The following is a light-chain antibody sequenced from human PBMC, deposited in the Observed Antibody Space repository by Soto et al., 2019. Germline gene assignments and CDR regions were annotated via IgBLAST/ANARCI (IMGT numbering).Light chain of an antibody. CDR2: EVT. Sequence: QSALTQPASVSGSPGQSITISCTGTRRDVGGYNYVSWYQQYPGKSPKLLIYEVTHRPSGVSNRFSGSKSGNTASLTISGLQAEDEADYYCSSYSTTSSPHVLFGGGTKLTVL. V-gene: IGLV2-14*01. CDR3: SSYSTTSSPHVL. CDR1: RRDVGGYNY. J-gene: IGLJ2*01.